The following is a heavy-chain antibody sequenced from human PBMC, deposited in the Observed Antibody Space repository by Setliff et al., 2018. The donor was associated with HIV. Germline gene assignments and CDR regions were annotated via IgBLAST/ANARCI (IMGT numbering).Heavy chain of an antibody. Sequence: PSETLSLTCTVSGGSISSTNYYWGWIRQTPGKGLEWNGSIYYSGTTYYNPSLKSRVTMSVDTSTSRLSLKVHSVTAADTAMYYCARGSHGTSWTDYWGQGTLVTVSS. D-gene: IGHD6-13*01. V-gene: IGHV4-39*07. J-gene: IGHJ4*02. CDR2: IYYSGTT. CDR1: GGSISSTNYY. CDR3: ARGSHGTSWTDY.